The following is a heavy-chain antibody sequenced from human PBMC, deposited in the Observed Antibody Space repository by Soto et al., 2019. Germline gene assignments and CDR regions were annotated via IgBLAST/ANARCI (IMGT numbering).Heavy chain of an antibody. V-gene: IGHV3-23*01. CDR2: IGVGGGDR. CDR3: ARVRFGALV. D-gene: IGHD3-10*01. CDR1: GFTFSRYA. J-gene: IGHJ4*02. Sequence: EVQRLESGGGLVQPGGSLRLSCAASGFTFSRYAMSWVRQAPGKGLEWVSIIGVGGGDRYYPESVKGRFTISRDNSRDTLYLEINSLRDEDTAVYYCARVRFGALVWGQATLVTVSS.